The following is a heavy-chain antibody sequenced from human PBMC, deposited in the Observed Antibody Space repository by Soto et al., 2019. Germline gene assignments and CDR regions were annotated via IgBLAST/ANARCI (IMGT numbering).Heavy chain of an antibody. CDR2: ISYDGSNK. D-gene: IGHD6-13*01. CDR1: GFNFSTYG. CDR3: AKGSSSWFNWFDP. J-gene: IGHJ5*02. V-gene: IGHV3-30-3*01. Sequence: RGSLRISCEASGFNFSTYGIHWVRQAPGKGLEWVALISYDGSNKYYADSVKGRFTISRDNSKNTLYLQMNSLRAEDTAVYYCAKGSSSWFNWFDPWGQGTLVTVSS.